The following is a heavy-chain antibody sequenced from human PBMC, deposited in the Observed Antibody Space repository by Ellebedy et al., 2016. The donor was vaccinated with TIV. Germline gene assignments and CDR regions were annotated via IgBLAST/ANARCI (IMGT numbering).Heavy chain of an antibody. D-gene: IGHD4-11*01. CDR3: ARSRSNVPPRLSYYYGLDV. Sequence: SGPTLVKPTQTLTLTCTFSGFSLTTSGMCVSWIRQPPGKALEWLALIEWDGKKLYNTSMKPRLTVSLDPSKNQVVLRVTDMDPEDTATYYCARSRSNVPPRLSYYYGLDVWGQGTTVAVSS. CDR2: IEWDGKK. CDR1: GFSLTTSGMC. J-gene: IGHJ6*02. V-gene: IGHV2-70*01.